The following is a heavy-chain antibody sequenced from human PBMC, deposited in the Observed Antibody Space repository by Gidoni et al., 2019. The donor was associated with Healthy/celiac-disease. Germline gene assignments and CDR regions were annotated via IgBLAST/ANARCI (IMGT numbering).Heavy chain of an antibody. CDR1: GFTGSSYA. D-gene: IGHD2-2*01. V-gene: IGHV3-23*01. CDR2: IGGSGDIT. Sequence: EVQLLESGGGLVQPGGSVRLSCAASGFTGSSYAMSGVRQAPGKGLEWVSAIGGSGDITYYAASVQGRFTISRDHSKNTLYLQVNSLRAEDPAVSYCAKADIVVVPAAKVGMDVWGQGTTVTVSS. CDR3: AKADIVVVPAAKVGMDV. J-gene: IGHJ6*02.